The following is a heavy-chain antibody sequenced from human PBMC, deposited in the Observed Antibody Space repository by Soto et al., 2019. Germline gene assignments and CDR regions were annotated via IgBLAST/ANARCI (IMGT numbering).Heavy chain of an antibody. Sequence: PGGSLRLSCAASGFIFSSYAMSWVRQAPGKGLEWVSSISSSSSYIYYADSVKGRFTISRDNAKNSLYLQMNSLRAEDTAVYYCARLLYYYDTSGYSHWGQGTLVTVSS. CDR1: GFIFSSYA. CDR2: ISSSSSYI. J-gene: IGHJ4*02. D-gene: IGHD3-22*01. CDR3: ARLLYYYDTSGYSH. V-gene: IGHV3-21*01.